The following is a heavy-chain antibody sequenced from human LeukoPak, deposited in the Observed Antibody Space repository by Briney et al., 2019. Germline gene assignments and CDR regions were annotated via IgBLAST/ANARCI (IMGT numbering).Heavy chain of an antibody. J-gene: IGHJ4*02. Sequence: PSETLSLTCTVSGGSISSYYWSWIRQPPGKGLEWIGYIYYSGSTNYNPSLKSRVTISVDTSKNQFSLKLNSVTAADTAVYYCARREYSYGHFVYWGQGTLVTVSS. CDR2: IYYSGST. CDR1: GGSISSYY. D-gene: IGHD5-18*01. V-gene: IGHV4-59*01. CDR3: ARREYSYGHFVY.